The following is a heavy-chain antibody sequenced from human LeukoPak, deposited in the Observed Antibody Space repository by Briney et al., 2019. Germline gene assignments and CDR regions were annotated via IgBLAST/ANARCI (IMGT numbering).Heavy chain of an antibody. CDR3: ARDAPGLSYAFDI. CDR2: IIPIFGTA. CDR1: GGTFSRYA. J-gene: IGHJ3*02. Sequence: SVKVSCKASGGTFSRYAISWVRQAPGRWLELMGGIIPIFGTANYAQKFQGRVTITADESTSTAYMELSSLRSEDTAVYYCARDAPGLSYAFDIWGQGTMVTVSS. V-gene: IGHV1-69*13. D-gene: IGHD3-16*02.